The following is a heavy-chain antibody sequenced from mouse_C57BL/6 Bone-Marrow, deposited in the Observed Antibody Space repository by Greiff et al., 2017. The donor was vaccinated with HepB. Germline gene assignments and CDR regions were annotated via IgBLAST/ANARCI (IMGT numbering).Heavy chain of an antibody. CDR3: ARLPYGSSYPYYFDY. CDR1: GFTFSDYG. D-gene: IGHD1-1*01. V-gene: IGHV5-15*01. CDR2: ISNLAYSI. J-gene: IGHJ2*01. Sequence: EVQVVESGGGLVQPGGSLKLSCAASGFTFSDYGMAWVRQAPRKGPEWVAFISNLAYSIYYADTVTGRFTISRENAKNTLYLEMSSLRSEDTAMYYCARLPYGSSYPYYFDYWGQGTTLKVSS.